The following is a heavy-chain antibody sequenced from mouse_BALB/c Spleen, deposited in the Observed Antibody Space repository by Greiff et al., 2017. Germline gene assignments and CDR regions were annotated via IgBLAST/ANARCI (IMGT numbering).Heavy chain of an antibody. CDR1: GYTFTDYN. Sequence: VHVKQSGPELEKPGASVKISCKASGYTFTDYNMHWVKQSHGKSLEWIGYIYPYNGGTGYNQKFKSKATLTVDNSSSTAYMELRSLTSEDSAVYYCVDYGGGDYWGQGTSVTVSS. CDR3: VDYGGGDY. D-gene: IGHD2-4*01. CDR2: IYPYNGGT. V-gene: IGHV1S29*02. J-gene: IGHJ4*01.